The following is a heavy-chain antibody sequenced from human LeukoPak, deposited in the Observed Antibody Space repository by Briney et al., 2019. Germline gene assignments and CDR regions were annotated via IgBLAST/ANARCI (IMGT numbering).Heavy chain of an antibody. CDR3: ARGSGAAAGAFDY. J-gene: IGHJ4*02. D-gene: IGHD6-13*01. CDR1: GFTFRSYG. Sequence: GGSLRLSCAASGFTFRSYGMHWVRQAPGKGLEWVAIVWYDGNNKYYADSVKGRFTVSRDNSKDTVSLQLNRLRVEDTAVYYCARGSGAAAGAFDYWGQGTLVTVPS. V-gene: IGHV3-33*01. CDR2: VWYDGNNK.